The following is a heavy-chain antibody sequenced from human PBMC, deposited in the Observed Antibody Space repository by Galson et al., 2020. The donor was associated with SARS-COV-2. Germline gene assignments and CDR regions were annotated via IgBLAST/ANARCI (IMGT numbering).Heavy chain of an antibody. D-gene: IGHD5-18*01. CDR1: GFTFSSYG. V-gene: IGHV3-23*01. J-gene: IGHJ4*02. Sequence: GGSLRLSCAASGFTFSSYGMSWVRQAPGKGLEWVSGISGSGGSTYYADSVKGRFTISRDNSKNMLYLQMNSLRAEDTAVYYCAKAGYTYGTKSFDYWGQGTLVTVSS. CDR2: ISGSGGST. CDR3: AKAGYTYGTKSFDY.